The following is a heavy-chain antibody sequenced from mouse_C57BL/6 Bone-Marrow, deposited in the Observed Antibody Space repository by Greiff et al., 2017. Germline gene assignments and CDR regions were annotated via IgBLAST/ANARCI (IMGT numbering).Heavy chain of an antibody. V-gene: IGHV1-81*01. J-gene: IGHJ4*01. D-gene: IGHD5-5*01. Sequence: VQLQQSGAELVRPGASVKLSCKASGYTFTSYGIRWVKQRTGQGLEWIGEIYPRSGNTYYNEKFKGKATLTADKSSSTAYMQLSSLTSEDSAVYVCARDSGDYQYAMDDWGQGTSVTVSS. CDR3: ARDSGDYQYAMDD. CDR2: IYPRSGNT. CDR1: GYTFTSYG.